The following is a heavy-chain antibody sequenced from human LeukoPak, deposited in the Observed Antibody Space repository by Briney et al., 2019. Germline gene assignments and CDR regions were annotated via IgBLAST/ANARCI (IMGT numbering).Heavy chain of an antibody. CDR3: ARDKDSGGATGSILDY. Sequence: GGSLRLSCAASGFTFSSYAMHWVRQAPGKGLEWVAVISYDGSNKYYADSVKGRFTISRDNSKNTLYLQMNSLRAEDTAVYYCARDKDSGGATGSILDYWGQGTLVTVSS. J-gene: IGHJ4*02. D-gene: IGHD1-26*01. CDR1: GFTFSSYA. CDR2: ISYDGSNK. V-gene: IGHV3-30-3*01.